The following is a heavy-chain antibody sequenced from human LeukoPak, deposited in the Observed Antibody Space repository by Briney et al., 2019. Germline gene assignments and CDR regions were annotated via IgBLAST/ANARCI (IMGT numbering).Heavy chain of an antibody. V-gene: IGHV1-46*03. Sequence: ASVKVSCKASGYTFTSYYMHWVRQAPGQGLEWMGIINPSGGSTSCAQKFQGRVTMTRDTSTSTVYMELSSLRSEDTAVYYCAPLLGGSWYFDYWGQGTLVTVSS. CDR3: APLLGGSWYFDY. CDR1: GYTFTSYY. J-gene: IGHJ4*02. CDR2: INPSGGST. D-gene: IGHD6-13*01.